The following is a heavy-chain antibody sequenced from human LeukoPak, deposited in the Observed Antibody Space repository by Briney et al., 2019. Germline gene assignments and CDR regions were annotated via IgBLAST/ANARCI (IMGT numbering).Heavy chain of an antibody. CDR1: GDSISSYY. CDR3: ARGSYCSSTSCYGYGMDV. Sequence: SETLSLTCTVSGDSISSYYWSWIRQPPGNVLEWIGYIYYSGTTTYNPSLKSRLTMSVDTSKNHFSLRLSSVTAADTAVYYCARGSYCSSTSCYGYGMDVWGQGTTVTVSS. CDR2: IYYSGTT. J-gene: IGHJ6*02. V-gene: IGHV4-59*01. D-gene: IGHD2-2*01.